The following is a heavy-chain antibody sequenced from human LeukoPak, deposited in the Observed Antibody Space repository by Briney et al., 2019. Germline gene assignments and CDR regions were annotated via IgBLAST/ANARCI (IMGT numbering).Heavy chain of an antibody. D-gene: IGHD4-17*01. Sequence: SETLSLTCTVSGGSISSGDYYWSWIRQPPGKGLEWIGYIYYSGSTYYNPSLKSRVTISVDTSKNQFSPKLSSVTAADTAVYYCASLGPGYGDHGAFFDYWGQGTLVTVSS. J-gene: IGHJ4*02. CDR2: IYYSGST. CDR3: ASLGPGYGDHGAFFDY. CDR1: GGSISSGDYY. V-gene: IGHV4-30-4*01.